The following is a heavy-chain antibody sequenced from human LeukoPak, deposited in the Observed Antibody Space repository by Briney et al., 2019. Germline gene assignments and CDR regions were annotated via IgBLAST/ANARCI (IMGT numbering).Heavy chain of an antibody. CDR3: ARFGPNDSGGYFSLNRYADY. CDR2: INSDGSST. J-gene: IGHJ4*02. V-gene: IGHV3-74*01. Sequence: PGGSLRLSCAASGFTFSSYWMHWVRQAPGKGLVWVSRINSDGSSTTYADSVKGRFTISRDNAKNTLYLQMNSLRAEDTAVYYCARFGPNDSGGYFSLNRYADYWGKGTLVTVS. D-gene: IGHD3-22*01. CDR1: GFTFSSYW.